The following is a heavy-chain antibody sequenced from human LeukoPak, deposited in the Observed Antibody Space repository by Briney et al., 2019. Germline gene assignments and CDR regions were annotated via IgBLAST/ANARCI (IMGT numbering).Heavy chain of an antibody. V-gene: IGHV1-2*02. D-gene: IGHD4-17*01. CDR3: TRDLLGFATTPLSD. CDR2: INPNRGYT. CDR1: GYTFTNYY. Sequence: ASVKVSCKASGYTFTNYYMHWVRQATGHGLEWMGWINPNRGYTNYAQKFQGRVTMTRDMSISTAFMELTRLTSDDTAVYYCTRDLLGFATTPLSDWGQGTLVTVSS. J-gene: IGHJ4*02.